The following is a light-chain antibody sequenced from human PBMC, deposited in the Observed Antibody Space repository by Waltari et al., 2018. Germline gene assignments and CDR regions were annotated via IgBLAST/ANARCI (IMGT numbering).Light chain of an antibody. CDR3: QQSSSTPQDA. CDR1: QGINNY. CDR2: AAS. V-gene: IGKV1-39*01. Sequence: DIQMTQSPSSLSASVGDRVTITCRASQGINNYLNWYQQKPGKAPNLLIYAASSLHSGVPSRFSGSGSGTDFTLTISSLQADDVATYYCQQSSSTPQDAFGQGTKLEIK. J-gene: IGKJ2*01.